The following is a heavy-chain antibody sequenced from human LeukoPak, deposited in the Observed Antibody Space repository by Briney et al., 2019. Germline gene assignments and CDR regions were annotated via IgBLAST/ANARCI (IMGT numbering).Heavy chain of an antibody. CDR1: GFTVSGNY. V-gene: IGHV3-66*01. Sequence: GGSLRLCCAASGFTVSGNYMSWVRQAPGKGLERVSVVYSGGGTNYADSVKGRFTISRDNAKNSLYLQMNSLRPEDTAVYYCARDLSYYDTSDYYYSLYYFDYWGQGTLVTVSS. J-gene: IGHJ4*02. CDR2: VYSGGGT. D-gene: IGHD3-22*01. CDR3: ARDLSYYDTSDYYYSLYYFDY.